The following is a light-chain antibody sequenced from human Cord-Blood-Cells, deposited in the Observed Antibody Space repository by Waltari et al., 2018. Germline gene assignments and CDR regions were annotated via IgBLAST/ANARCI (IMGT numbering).Light chain of an antibody. V-gene: IGLV2-14*01. Sequence: QSALTQPASVSGSPGQSITISCTGTSSDVGGYNYVSWYQQHPGKAPKLMIYEVSNRPSGGSNRFSGSKSGNTASLTSSGLQAEDEADYYCSSYTSSSTLSYVFGTGTKVTVL. J-gene: IGLJ1*01. CDR2: EVS. CDR3: SSYTSSSTLSYV. CDR1: SSDVGGYNY.